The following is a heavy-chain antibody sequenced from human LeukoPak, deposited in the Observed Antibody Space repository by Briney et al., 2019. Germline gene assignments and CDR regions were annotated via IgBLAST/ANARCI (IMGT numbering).Heavy chain of an antibody. Sequence: GGSLRLSCAASGFTFSSYSMNWVRQAPGKGLEWVSYISSSSSTIYYADSVKGRFTISRDNAKNSLYLQMNSLRAEDTAVYYCAREQLFNTLNYDYVWGSYRMMYYFDYWGQGTLVTVSS. CDR1: GFTFSSYS. CDR2: ISSSSSTI. J-gene: IGHJ4*02. CDR3: AREQLFNTLNYDYVWGSYRMMYYFDY. V-gene: IGHV3-48*01. D-gene: IGHD3-16*02.